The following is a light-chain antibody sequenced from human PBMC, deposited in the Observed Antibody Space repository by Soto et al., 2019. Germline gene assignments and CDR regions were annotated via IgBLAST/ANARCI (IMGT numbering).Light chain of an antibody. CDR3: QQSSSLPTT. CDR1: QGISSW. J-gene: IGKJ5*01. V-gene: IGKV1-12*01. Sequence: DIPMTQSPSSVSASVGDRVTITCRASQGISSWLAWYQQKPGKAPKLLIYAASTLEVGVPSRFSGSGSGTHFTLTISSLQPEDFATYYCQQSSSLPTTFGQGTQLDMK. CDR2: AAS.